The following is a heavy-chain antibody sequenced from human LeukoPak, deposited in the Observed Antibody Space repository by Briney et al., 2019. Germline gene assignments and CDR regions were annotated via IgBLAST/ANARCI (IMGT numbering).Heavy chain of an antibody. V-gene: IGHV4-39*01. CDR1: GSSISSSSYY. CDR2: ISYSGST. CDR3: ARRRGDGSNLGAFDI. J-gene: IGHJ3*02. D-gene: IGHD5-24*01. Sequence: SETLSLTCTVSGSSISSSSYYWSWIRQPPEKGLECIGTISYSGSTYYNPSLESRVTISVATSKNQCSLKLTSVTAGDTAVYYCARRRGDGSNLGAFDIWGQVTMGTVSS.